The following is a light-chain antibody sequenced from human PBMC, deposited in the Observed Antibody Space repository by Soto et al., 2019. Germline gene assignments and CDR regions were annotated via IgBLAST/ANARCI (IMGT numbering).Light chain of an antibody. V-gene: IGKV3-20*01. Sequence: EIVLTQSPGTLSLSPGERATLSCRASQSVSSSYLAWYQQKPGQAPRLLIYGASSRATGIPDGFSGTGSETDFTLTISRLEPEDFAVYYCQQYDNSPITFGQGTRLEI. J-gene: IGKJ5*01. CDR1: QSVSSSY. CDR3: QQYDNSPIT. CDR2: GAS.